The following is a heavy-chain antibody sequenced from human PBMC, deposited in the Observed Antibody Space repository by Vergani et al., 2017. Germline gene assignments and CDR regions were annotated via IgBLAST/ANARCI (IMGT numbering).Heavy chain of an antibody. CDR3: ARGVRYSSGYHYYYYGMDV. CDR1: GGSISSYY. J-gene: IGHJ6*02. D-gene: IGHD6-19*01. V-gene: IGHV4-34*01. CDR2: INHSGST. Sequence: QVQLQESGPGLVKPSETLSLTCTVSGGSISSYYWSWIRQPPGKGLEWIGEINHSGSTNYNPSLKSRVTISVDTSKNQFSLKLSSVTAADTAVYYCARGVRYSSGYHYYYYGMDVWGQGTTVTVSS.